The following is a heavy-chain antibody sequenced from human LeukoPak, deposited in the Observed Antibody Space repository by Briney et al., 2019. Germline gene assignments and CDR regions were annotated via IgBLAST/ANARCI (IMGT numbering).Heavy chain of an antibody. CDR2: IWFDGTNE. V-gene: IGHV3-33*01. CDR1: GFPFSHYG. Sequence: GGSLRLSCVASGFPFSHYGMHWVRRAPGKGPEWVAFIWFDGTNEDYVDSVKRRFTISRDNSANTLYLQMNSLRAEDTAVYYCARRYYDYYIDVWGKGTTVTVSS. J-gene: IGHJ6*03. CDR3: ARRYYDYYIDV.